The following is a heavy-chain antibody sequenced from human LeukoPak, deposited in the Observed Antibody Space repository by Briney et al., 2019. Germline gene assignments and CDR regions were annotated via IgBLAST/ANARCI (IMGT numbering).Heavy chain of an antibody. CDR3: ARRGYYGSGSFRRYYFDY. Sequence: SETLSLTCTVSGGSISSYYWSWIRQPPGKGLERVWYIYYSGSANYNPSLKSRVTISVDTSKNQYSLKLSSVTAADTAVYYCARRGYYGSGSFRRYYFDYWGQGTLVTVSS. CDR1: GGSISSYY. V-gene: IGHV4-59*08. CDR2: IYYSGSA. D-gene: IGHD3-10*01. J-gene: IGHJ4*02.